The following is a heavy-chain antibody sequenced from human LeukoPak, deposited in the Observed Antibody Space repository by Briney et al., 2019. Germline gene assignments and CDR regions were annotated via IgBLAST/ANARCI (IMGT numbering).Heavy chain of an antibody. Sequence: GESLKISCKVSGYSFTTYWIGWVRQMPGKGLEWMGIIYPGDSDTRYSPSFHGQVTLSADKSISTAYLQWSSLKASDTAMYYCARQSGSTAGAFDYWGQGTLVTVSS. CDR3: ARQSGSTAGAFDY. V-gene: IGHV5-51*01. CDR2: IYPGDSDT. CDR1: GYSFTTYW. J-gene: IGHJ4*02. D-gene: IGHD1-26*01.